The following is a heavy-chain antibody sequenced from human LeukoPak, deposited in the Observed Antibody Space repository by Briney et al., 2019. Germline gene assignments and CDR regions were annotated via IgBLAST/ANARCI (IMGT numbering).Heavy chain of an antibody. D-gene: IGHD2-15*01. CDR2: ISSSGSTI. CDR3: ASKGYGSGGSCYGNWYFDL. J-gene: IGHJ2*01. CDR1: GFTFSDYY. V-gene: IGHV3-11*01. Sequence: PGGSLRLSCAASGFTFSDYYMSWIRQAPGKGLEWGSYISSSGSTIYYADSVKGRFTISRDNAKNSLYLQMNSLRAEDTAVYYCASKGYGSGGSCYGNWYFDLWGRGTLVTVSS.